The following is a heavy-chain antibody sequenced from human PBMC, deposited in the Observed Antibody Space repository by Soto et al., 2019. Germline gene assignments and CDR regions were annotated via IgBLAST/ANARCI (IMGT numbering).Heavy chain of an antibody. D-gene: IGHD1-7*01. V-gene: IGHV1-69*02. CDR2: IIPILGIA. J-gene: IGHJ5*02. CDR1: GGTFSSYT. CDR3: ASGKLPVTNWFDP. Sequence: SVKVSCKASGGTFSSYTISWVRQAPGQGLEWMGRIIPILGIANYAQKFQGRVTITADKSTSTAYMELSSLRSEDTAVYYCASGKLPVTNWFDPWGQGTLVTVSS.